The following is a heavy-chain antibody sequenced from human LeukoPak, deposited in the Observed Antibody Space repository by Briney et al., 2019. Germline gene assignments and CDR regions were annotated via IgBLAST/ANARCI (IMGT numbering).Heavy chain of an antibody. Sequence: ASVKVSCKASGCTFTGYYMHWVRQAPGQGLEWMGWINPNSGGTNYAQKFQGRVTMTRDTSISTAYMELSRLRSDDTAVYYCAREDSSGWYFDYWGQGTLVTVSS. V-gene: IGHV1-2*02. CDR3: AREDSSGWYFDY. D-gene: IGHD6-19*01. CDR2: INPNSGGT. J-gene: IGHJ4*02. CDR1: GCTFTGYY.